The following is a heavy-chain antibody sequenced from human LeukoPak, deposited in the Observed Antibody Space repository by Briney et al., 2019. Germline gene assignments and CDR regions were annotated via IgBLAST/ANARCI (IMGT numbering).Heavy chain of an antibody. CDR2: ISDSGRNT. CDR1: GFTLSIYA. D-gene: IGHD2-2*01. V-gene: IGHV3-23*01. CDR3: ATGCVGSPNCQTTGYDH. J-gene: IGHJ4*02. Sequence: GSLRLSCAASGFTLSIYAMNWVRQAPGKGLEWVSGISDSGRNTYYSDSVKGRFTISRDNSESTVYLQMNSLTAEDTAQYYCATGCVGSPNCQTTGYDHWGQGTLVTVSS.